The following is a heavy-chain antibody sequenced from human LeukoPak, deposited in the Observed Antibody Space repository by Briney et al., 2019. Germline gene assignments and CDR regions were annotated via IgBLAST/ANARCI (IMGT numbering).Heavy chain of an antibody. CDR3: AREFMAYYDFWSGYYTLDNWFDP. V-gene: IGHV3-7*01. CDR1: GFTFSSNW. CDR2: IKQDGSEK. J-gene: IGHJ5*02. D-gene: IGHD3-3*01. Sequence: GGSLRLSCAASGFTFSSNWMSWVRQAPGKGLEWVANIKQDGSEKYYVDSVKGRFTISRDNAKNSLYLQMNSLRAEDTAVYYGAREFMAYYDFWSGYYTLDNWFDPWGQGTLVTVSS.